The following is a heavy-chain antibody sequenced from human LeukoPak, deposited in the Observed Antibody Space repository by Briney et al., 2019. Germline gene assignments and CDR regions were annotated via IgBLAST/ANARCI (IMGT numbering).Heavy chain of an antibody. D-gene: IGHD3-10*01. V-gene: IGHV4-61*02. J-gene: IGHJ4*02. Sequence: SQTLSLTCTVSGGSISSGGYYWSWIRQPAGKGLEWIGRIYTSGNTNYNPSLKSRVTMSVDTSKNQFSLKLSSVTAADTAVYYCARGGSSNYFYGWGQGALVTVSS. CDR2: IYTSGNT. CDR3: ARGGSSNYFYG. CDR1: GGSISSGGYY.